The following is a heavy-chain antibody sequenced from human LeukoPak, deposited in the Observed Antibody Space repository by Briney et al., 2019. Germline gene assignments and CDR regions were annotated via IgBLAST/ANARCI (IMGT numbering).Heavy chain of an antibody. V-gene: IGHV4-39*01. J-gene: IGHJ4*02. Sequence: PSETLSLTCTVSGGSISSSSYYWGWIRQPPGKGLEWIGSIYYSGSTYYKPSLKSRVTISVDTSKNQFSLKLSSVTAADTAVYYCARRDIVVVVAAWDYWGQGTLVTVSS. CDR2: IYYSGST. CDR3: ARRDIVVVVAAWDY. CDR1: GGSISSSSYY. D-gene: IGHD2-15*01.